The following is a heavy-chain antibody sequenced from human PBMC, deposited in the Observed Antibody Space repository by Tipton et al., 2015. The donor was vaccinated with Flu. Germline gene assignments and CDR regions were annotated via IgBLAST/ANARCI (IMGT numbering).Heavy chain of an antibody. Sequence: SLRLSCAASGFTVSSNYMSWVRQAPGKGLEWVSVIYSGGSTYYADSVKGRFTISRDNSKNTLYLQMNSLRAEDTAVYYCARDRVTIFGVVISYYGMDVWGQGTTVTVSS. V-gene: IGHV3-53*01. CDR3: ARDRVTIFGVVISYYGMDV. CDR2: IYSGGST. D-gene: IGHD3-3*01. J-gene: IGHJ6*02. CDR1: GFTVSSNY.